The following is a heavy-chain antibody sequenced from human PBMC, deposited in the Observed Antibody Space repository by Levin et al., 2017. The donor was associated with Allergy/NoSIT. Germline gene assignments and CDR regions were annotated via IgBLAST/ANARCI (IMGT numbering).Heavy chain of an antibody. Sequence: PGGSLRLSCAASRVTFKPYGMHWVRQAPGKGLEWVAFISSDGTKEYYADSVKGRFTISRDNSKDTLYLQMSSLRAEDTALYYCARSFYDGPGYFYFDYWGQGALATVSS. CDR2: ISSDGTKE. J-gene: IGHJ4*02. V-gene: IGHV3-30-3*01. D-gene: IGHD3-22*01. CDR3: ARSFYDGPGYFYFDY. CDR1: RVTFKPYG.